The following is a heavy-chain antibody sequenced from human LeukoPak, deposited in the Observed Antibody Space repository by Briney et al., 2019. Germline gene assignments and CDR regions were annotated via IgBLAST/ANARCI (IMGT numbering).Heavy chain of an antibody. CDR3: ARVLRYCSGGNCYSGGLGYMDV. CDR2: ITSSSSYI. CDR1: GFTFSSYN. V-gene: IGHV3-21*04. Sequence: GGSLRLSCAASGFTFSSYNMNWVRQAPGKGLEWVSSITSSSSYIYYADSVKGRFTISRDNAKNSLFLQMNSLRAEDTAVYYCARVLRYCSGGNCYSGGLGYMDVWGKGTTVTVSS. J-gene: IGHJ6*03. D-gene: IGHD2-15*01.